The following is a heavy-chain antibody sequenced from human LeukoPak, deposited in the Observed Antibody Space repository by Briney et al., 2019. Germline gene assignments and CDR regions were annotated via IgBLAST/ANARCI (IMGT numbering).Heavy chain of an antibody. CDR2: INTNTGNP. V-gene: IGHV7-4-1*02. CDR1: GYTFTSYA. D-gene: IGHD1-26*01. Sequence: ASVKVSCKASGYTFTSYAMNWVRQAPGQGLEWMGWINTNTGNPTYAQGFTGRFVFSLDTSVSTAYLQISSLKAEDTAVYYCARPRLKGATTSVAFDIWGQGTMVTVSS. J-gene: IGHJ3*02. CDR3: ARPRLKGATTSVAFDI.